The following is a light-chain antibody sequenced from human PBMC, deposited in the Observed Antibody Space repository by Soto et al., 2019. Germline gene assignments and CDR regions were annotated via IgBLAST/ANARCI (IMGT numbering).Light chain of an antibody. Sequence: DIQLTQSPSFLSASVGDRVTITCRASQAISSYLAWYQQKPGKAPKLLIYAASTLQSGVPSRFSGSGSGTKFTLTISSLQPEDFATYYCQQLNSYPRTFGPGTKVDIK. CDR3: QQLNSYPRT. J-gene: IGKJ3*01. CDR2: AAS. CDR1: QAISSY. V-gene: IGKV1-9*01.